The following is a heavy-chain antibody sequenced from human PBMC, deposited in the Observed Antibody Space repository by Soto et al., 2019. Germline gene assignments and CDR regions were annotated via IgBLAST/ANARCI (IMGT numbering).Heavy chain of an antibody. D-gene: IGHD4-17*01. V-gene: IGHV4-31*03. CDR1: GGSIRTGGYY. Sequence: QVQLQESGPGLVTPSQTLSLTCTVSGGSIRTGGYYWSWIRQHPGKGLEWIGYIFYSGSTYYNPSPMSRVTITQDMSKHHFSLKLSPVTAADTAVYYCASRGARDYGVIFDSGGQGTLVTVSS. CDR2: IFYSGST. J-gene: IGHJ4*02. CDR3: ASRGARDYGVIFDS.